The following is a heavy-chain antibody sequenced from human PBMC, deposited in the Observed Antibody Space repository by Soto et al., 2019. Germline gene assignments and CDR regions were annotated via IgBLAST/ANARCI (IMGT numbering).Heavy chain of an antibody. V-gene: IGHV1-8*01. J-gene: IGHJ4*02. CDR3: ARAPVGAHIDY. D-gene: IGHD1-26*01. CDR2: MNPNSGNT. CDR1: GYTFTSYD. Sequence: ASVKVSCKASGYTFTSYDINWVRQATGQGLEWMGWMNPNSGNTGYAQKFQGRVSMTRDTSISTAYMDLSSLRSEDTAVYYCARAPVGAHIDYWGQGTLVTVSS.